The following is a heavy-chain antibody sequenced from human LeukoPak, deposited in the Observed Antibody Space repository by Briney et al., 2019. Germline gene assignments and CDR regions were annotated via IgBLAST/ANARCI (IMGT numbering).Heavy chain of an antibody. D-gene: IGHD1/OR15-1a*01. J-gene: IGHJ4*02. CDR2: IRYDGSNK. CDR1: GFTFSTYG. Sequence: PGGSLRLSCAASGFTFSTYGMHWVRQAPGKGLEWVAFIRYDGSNKYYADSVKGRFTISRDNSKSTLYLQMNSLTTDDTAVYYCTRSCTGTRLYYFDYWGQGTLVTVSS. CDR3: TRSCTGTRLYYFDY. V-gene: IGHV3-30*02.